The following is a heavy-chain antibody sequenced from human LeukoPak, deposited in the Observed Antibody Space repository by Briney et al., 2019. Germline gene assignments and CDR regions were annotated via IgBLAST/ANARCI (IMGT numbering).Heavy chain of an antibody. CDR3: ARPDYYYGMDV. CDR2: IYYSGST. CDR1: GGSISSSSYY. J-gene: IGHJ6*02. V-gene: IGHV4-39*01. Sequence: SETLPLTCTVSGGSISSSSYYWGWIRQPPGKGLEWMGSIYYSGSTYYNPSLKSRVTISVDTSKNQSSLKLSSVTAADTAVYYCARPDYYYGMDVWGQGTTVTVSS.